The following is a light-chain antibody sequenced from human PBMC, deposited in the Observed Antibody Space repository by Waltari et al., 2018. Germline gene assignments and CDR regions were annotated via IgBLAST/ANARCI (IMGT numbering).Light chain of an antibody. V-gene: IGKV3-15*01. CDR2: GAS. CDR3: QQYNSWLTWT. CDR1: QNIYTN. J-gene: IGKJ1*01. Sequence: EIMMTQSPATLSVSPGDRATLSCRASQNIYTNLAWYQQKPGQTPRRLIYGASTRPTGIPARFSGSGSGTEFTLTINSLQSEDFAVYYCQQYNSWLTWTFGQGTKVEIK.